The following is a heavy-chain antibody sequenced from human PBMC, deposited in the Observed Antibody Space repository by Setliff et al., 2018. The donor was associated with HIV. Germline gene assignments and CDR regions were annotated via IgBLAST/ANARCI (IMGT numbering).Heavy chain of an antibody. CDR1: GFTLSDHW. D-gene: IGHD1-7*01. Sequence: PSETLRLSCAASGFTLSDHWMHWVRQVPGKGLVWVSRTNNDGSITNYADFVKGRFTMSRDSAKNTLYLQMNSLRVEDTAVYYCVKWNYPNSWGQGTLVTVSS. CDR3: VKWNYPNS. J-gene: IGHJ4*02. V-gene: IGHV3-74*01. CDR2: TNNDGSIT.